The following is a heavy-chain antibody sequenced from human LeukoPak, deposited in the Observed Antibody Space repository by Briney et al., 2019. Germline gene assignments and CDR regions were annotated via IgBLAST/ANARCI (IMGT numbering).Heavy chain of an antibody. D-gene: IGHD6-13*01. CDR1: GYTFTSYY. J-gene: IGHJ4*02. CDR2: INPSGGST. Sequence: GASVTVSFKASGYTFTSYYMHWVRQAPGQGLEWMGIINPSGGSTSYAQKFQGRVTMTRDTSTSTVYMELSSLRAEDTAVYYCARALSWDRPFDYWGQGTLVTVSS. V-gene: IGHV1-46*01. CDR3: ARALSWDRPFDY.